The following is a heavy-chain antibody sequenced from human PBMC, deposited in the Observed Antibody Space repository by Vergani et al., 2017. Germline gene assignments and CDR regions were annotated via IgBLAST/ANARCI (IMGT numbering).Heavy chain of an antibody. V-gene: IGHV3-30*02. J-gene: IGHJ4*02. Sequence: QVQLVESGGGVVQRGGSLRLSCATSGFTLSNYDMQWIRQGPGKGLEFVAFIQFDGSNQYYADSVKGRFTLSRVFAKNTLYLQMNSLRTDDTATYYCAKHFSGWGIDYWGQGTQVIVSS. CDR2: IQFDGSNQ. D-gene: IGHD6-19*01. CDR3: AKHFSGWGIDY. CDR1: GFTLSNYD.